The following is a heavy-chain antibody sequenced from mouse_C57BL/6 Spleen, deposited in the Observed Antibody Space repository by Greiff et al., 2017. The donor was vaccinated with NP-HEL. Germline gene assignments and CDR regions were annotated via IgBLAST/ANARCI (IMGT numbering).Heavy chain of an antibody. Sequence: QVQLKQSGPELVKPGASVKISCKASGYAFSSSWMNWVKQRPGKGLEWIGRIYPGDGDTNYNGKFKGKATLTADKSSSTAYMQLSSLTSEDSAVYFCARRGAAQATSHYFDYWGQGTTLTVSS. CDR1: GYAFSSSW. V-gene: IGHV1-82*01. CDR3: ARRGAAQATSHYFDY. J-gene: IGHJ2*01. CDR2: IYPGDGDT. D-gene: IGHD3-2*02.